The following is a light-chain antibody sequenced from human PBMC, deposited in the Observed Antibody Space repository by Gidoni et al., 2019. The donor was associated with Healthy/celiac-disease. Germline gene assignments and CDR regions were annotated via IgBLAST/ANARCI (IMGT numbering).Light chain of an antibody. J-gene: IGKJ1*01. CDR1: QSISSW. CDR2: DAS. Sequence: DIQLIQPPSTLSASAGHRVTITCRASQSISSWLAWYQQKPRKAPKLLIYDASSVESGVPSRFSGSGSGTEFTLTISSLQPDDFATYYCQQYNSFPWTFGQGTKVEIK. CDR3: QQYNSFPWT. V-gene: IGKV1-5*01.